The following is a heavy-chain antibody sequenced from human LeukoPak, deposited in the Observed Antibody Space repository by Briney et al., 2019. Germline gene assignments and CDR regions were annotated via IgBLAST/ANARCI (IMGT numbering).Heavy chain of an antibody. D-gene: IGHD6-19*01. V-gene: IGHV4-4*02. J-gene: IGHJ5*02. CDR2: IYHSGST. Sequence: SGTLSLTCAVSGGSISSSNWWSWVRQPPGKGLEWIGEIYHSGSTNYNPSLKSRVTISVDTSKNQFSLKLSSVTAADTAVYYCASRSLIAVAGKNWFDPWGQGTLVTVSS. CDR1: GGSISSSNW. CDR3: ASRSLIAVAGKNWFDP.